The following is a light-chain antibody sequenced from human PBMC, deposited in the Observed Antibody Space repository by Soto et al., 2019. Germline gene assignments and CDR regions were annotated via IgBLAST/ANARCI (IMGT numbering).Light chain of an antibody. CDR3: MPGTHWLGT. V-gene: IGKV2D-30*01. Sequence: DDVMTQSPLSLPVTLGQPASISCRSSQSLVYNDGNTYLDWFQQRPGQSPRRLIYEVSNWDSGVPHRFSGSGSGTALTLKISRVAAADVGVYYWMPGTHWLGTFGQAPKVEI. J-gene: IGKJ1*01. CDR2: EVS. CDR1: QSLVYNDGNTY.